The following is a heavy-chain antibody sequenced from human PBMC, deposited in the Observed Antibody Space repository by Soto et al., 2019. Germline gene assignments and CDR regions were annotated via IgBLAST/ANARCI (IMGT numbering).Heavy chain of an antibody. J-gene: IGHJ4*02. D-gene: IGHD4-4*01. CDR1: REGFTSKF. CDR3: AREVSAFDY. CDR2: INPSDGGT. V-gene: IGHV1-46*01. Sequence: SAEAPCKASREGFTSKFLQWVRQAPGQGLEWMGIINPSDGGTTYAQKFQGRVTMTRDTSTSTVYMELSSLRSEDTAVYYCAREVSAFDYWGQGTLVTVSS.